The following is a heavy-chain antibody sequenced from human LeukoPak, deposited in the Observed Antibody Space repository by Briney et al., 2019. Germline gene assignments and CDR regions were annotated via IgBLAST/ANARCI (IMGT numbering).Heavy chain of an antibody. J-gene: IGHJ4*02. D-gene: IGHD5-18*01. CDR1: GYSFTGYY. Sequence: GASVKVSCKASGYSFTGYYMHWVRQAPGQGLEWMGWINPNSGGTNYAQKFQGRVTMTRDTSISTAYMELSSLRSEDTAAYYCARESQLWIYDYWGQGTLVTVSS. CDR3: ARESQLWIYDY. V-gene: IGHV1-2*02. CDR2: INPNSGGT.